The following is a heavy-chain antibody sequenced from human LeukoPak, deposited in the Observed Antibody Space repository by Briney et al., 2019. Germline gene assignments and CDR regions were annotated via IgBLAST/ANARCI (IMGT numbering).Heavy chain of an antibody. V-gene: IGHV3-11*04. CDR3: AREQSNSYYYMDV. CDR2: ISSSGSTI. CDR1: GFTFSDYY. D-gene: IGHD2/OR15-2a*01. Sequence: LRLSCAASGFTFSDYYMSWIRQAPGKGLEWVSYISSSGSTIYYADSVKGRFTISRDNAKNSMYLQMNSLRAEDTAVYYCAREQSNSYYYMDVWGKGTTVTVSS. J-gene: IGHJ6*03.